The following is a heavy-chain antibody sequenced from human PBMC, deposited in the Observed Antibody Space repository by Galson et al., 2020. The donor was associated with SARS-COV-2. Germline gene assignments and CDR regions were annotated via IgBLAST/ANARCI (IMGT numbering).Heavy chain of an antibody. V-gene: IGHV1-3*01. D-gene: IGHD3-16*02. CDR3: ARVWVWGSYRFSYYFDY. Sequence: ASVKVSCKASGYTFTSYAMHWVRQAPGQRLEWMGWINAGNGNTKYSQKFQGRVTITRDTSASTAYMELSSLRSEDTAVYYCARVWVWGSYRFSYYFDYWGQGTLVTVSS. CDR1: GYTFTSYA. J-gene: IGHJ4*02. CDR2: INAGNGNT.